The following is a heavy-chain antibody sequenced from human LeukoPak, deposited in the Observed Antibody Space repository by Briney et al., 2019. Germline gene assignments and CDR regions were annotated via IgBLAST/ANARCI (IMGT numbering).Heavy chain of an antibody. J-gene: IGHJ4*02. CDR2: INTNTGNP. CDR3: ARSDHGYSMGY. V-gene: IGHV7-4-1*02. D-gene: IGHD2-15*01. CDR1: GYAFTGYY. Sequence: ASMKVSCKASGYAFTGYYIHWVRHAPGQGLEWMGWINTNTGNPTYAQGFTGRFVFSLDTSVSTAYLQISSLKAEDTAVYYCARSDHGYSMGYWGQGTLVTVSS.